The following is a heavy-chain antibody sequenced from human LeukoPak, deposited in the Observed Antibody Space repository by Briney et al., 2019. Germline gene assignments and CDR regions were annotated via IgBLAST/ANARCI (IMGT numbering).Heavy chain of an antibody. J-gene: IGHJ4*02. CDR1: GFTFSSYS. V-gene: IGHV3-21*01. D-gene: IGHD3-10*01. CDR2: IISSSYI. CDR3: AREDSYYYGSGSYPFDY. Sequence: GGSLRLSCAASGFTFSSYSMNWVRQAPGKGLEWVSSIISSSYIYYADSVKGRLTISRDNAKNSLYLQMNSLRAEDTAVYYCAREDSYYYGSGSYPFDYWGQGTLVTVSS.